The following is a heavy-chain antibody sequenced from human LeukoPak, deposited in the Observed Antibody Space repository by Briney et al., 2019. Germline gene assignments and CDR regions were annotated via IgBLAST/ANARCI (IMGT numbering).Heavy chain of an antibody. V-gene: IGHV3-33*01. CDR2: IWYDGSNK. CDR1: GFTFSSYG. D-gene: IGHD4-17*01. CDR3: ARDDHGDYQGRMDV. Sequence: GGSLRLSCAASGFTFSSYGMHWVRQAPGKGLEWVAVIWYDGSNKYYADSVKGRFTISRDNSKNTLYLQMNSLRAEDTAVYYCARDDHGDYQGRMDVWGKGTTVTVSS. J-gene: IGHJ6*04.